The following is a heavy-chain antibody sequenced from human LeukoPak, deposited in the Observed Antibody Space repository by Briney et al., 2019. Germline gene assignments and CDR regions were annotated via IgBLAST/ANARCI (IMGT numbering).Heavy chain of an antibody. Sequence: ASVKVSCKASGYTFTGYYMHWVRQAPGQGLEWMGWINPNSGGTNYAQKFQGWVTMTRDTSISTAYMELSRLRSDDTAVYYCARAKPNDLRGYFDYWGQGTLVTVSS. D-gene: IGHD1-1*01. J-gene: IGHJ4*02. CDR3: ARAKPNDLRGYFDY. CDR1: GYTFTGYY. V-gene: IGHV1-2*04. CDR2: INPNSGGT.